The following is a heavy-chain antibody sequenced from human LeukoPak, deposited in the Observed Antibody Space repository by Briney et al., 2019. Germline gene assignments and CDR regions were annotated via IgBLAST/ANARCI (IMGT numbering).Heavy chain of an antibody. D-gene: IGHD1-26*01. Sequence: GGSLRLSCAASGFTFSRYWMSWVRQAPGKGLEWVSGISESGVGSNYADSVKGRFTTSRDNSKNTLYLQMNSLRAEDTAVYYCAKVRVGATIDDWGQGTLVTVSS. CDR2: ISESGVGS. CDR3: AKVRVGATIDD. V-gene: IGHV3-23*01. CDR1: GFTFSRYW. J-gene: IGHJ4*02.